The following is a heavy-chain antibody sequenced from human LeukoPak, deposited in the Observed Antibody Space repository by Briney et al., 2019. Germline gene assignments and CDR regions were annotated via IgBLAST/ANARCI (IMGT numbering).Heavy chain of an antibody. Sequence: ASVKVSCKASGYTFTSYGISWVRQAPGQGLEWMGWISAYNGNTNYAQKLQGRVTMTTDTSTSTAYMELRSLRSDDTAVYYCARGLPVHVGKIQLCLLGLNLDYWGQGTLVTVSS. CDR2: ISAYNGNT. V-gene: IGHV1-18*01. CDR3: ARGLPVHVGKIQLCLLGLNLDY. D-gene: IGHD5-18*01. CDR1: GYTFTSYG. J-gene: IGHJ4*02.